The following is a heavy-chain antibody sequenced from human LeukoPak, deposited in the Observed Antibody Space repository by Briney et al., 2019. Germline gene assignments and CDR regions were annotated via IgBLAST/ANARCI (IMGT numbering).Heavy chain of an antibody. J-gene: IGHJ4*02. CDR1: GFTFDDYA. Sequence: PGGSLRLSCAASGFTFDDYAMHWVRQAPGKGLEWVSGISWNSGSIGYADSVKGRFTISRDNAKNSLYLQMNSLRAEDTALYYCAKGRYSGSQRDYFDYWGQGTLATVSS. CDR3: AKGRYSGSQRDYFDY. CDR2: ISWNSGSI. V-gene: IGHV3-9*01. D-gene: IGHD1-26*01.